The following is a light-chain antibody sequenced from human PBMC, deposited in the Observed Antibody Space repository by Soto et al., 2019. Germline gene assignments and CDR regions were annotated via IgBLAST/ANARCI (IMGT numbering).Light chain of an antibody. CDR3: QQYDTYPLT. CDR1: QSISSW. CDR2: DAS. V-gene: IGKV1-5*01. J-gene: IGKJ4*01. Sequence: DIQMTQSPSTLSASVGDRVTITCWASQSISSWLAWYQQKPGKAPKFLIYDASSLESGVPSRFSGSGSGTEFTLTISSLQPDDFATYYCQQYDTYPLTFGGGTKVEIK.